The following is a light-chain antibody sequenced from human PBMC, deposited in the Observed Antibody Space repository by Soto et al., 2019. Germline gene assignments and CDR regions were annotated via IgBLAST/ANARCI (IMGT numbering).Light chain of an antibody. J-gene: IGKJ1*01. V-gene: IGKV3-11*01. CDR1: QSVSSY. CDR3: QQRSNWPTWT. CDR2: DAS. Sequence: EIVLTQPPGTLSLSPGERATLSCRASQSVSSYLAWYQQKPGQAPRLLIYDASNRATGIPARFSGSGSGTDFTLTISSLEPEDFAVYYCQQRSNWPTWTFGQGTKVDIK.